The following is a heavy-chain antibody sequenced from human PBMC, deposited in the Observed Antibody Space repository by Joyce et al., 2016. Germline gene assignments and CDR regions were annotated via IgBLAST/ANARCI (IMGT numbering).Heavy chain of an antibody. Sequence: QLQLRESGPGLVKPSETLSLTCTVSGGSINNHNYYWGWIRQPPGKGLEWIGSVYYNGSTYYNPSLKSRLTMSVDTSKNQFFLKLSPVTAADTAVYYCAGLDIPSGFDIWGQGTMVTVSS. V-gene: IGHV4-39*01. CDR3: AGLDIPSGFDI. D-gene: IGHD2-15*01. CDR1: GGSINNHNYY. CDR2: VYYNGST. J-gene: IGHJ3*02.